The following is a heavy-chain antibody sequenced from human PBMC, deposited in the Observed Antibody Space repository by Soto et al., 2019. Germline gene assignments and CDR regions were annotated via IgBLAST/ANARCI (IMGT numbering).Heavy chain of an antibody. Sequence: QVQLVESGGGVVQPGRSLRLSCVASGFNFNDYGLNWVRQAPGKGLEWVAITWFDGSIDYYAESVKGRFNISRDNSKNTVYLQMNSLRGEDTAIYYCARDGAHIERSGKFDFWGQGTQVTVSS. CDR3: ARDGAHIERSGKFDF. V-gene: IGHV3-33*01. CDR1: GFNFNDYG. CDR2: TWFDGSID. D-gene: IGHD2-15*01. J-gene: IGHJ4*02.